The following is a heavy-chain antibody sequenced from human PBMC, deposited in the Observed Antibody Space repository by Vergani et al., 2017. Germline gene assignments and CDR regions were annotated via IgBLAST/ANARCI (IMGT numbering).Heavy chain of an antibody. V-gene: IGHV3-30*02. Sequence: QVQLVESGGGVVQPGWSLRLSCAASGFTFNSYGMHWVRQAPGKGLEWVASIRSDESRRYYGDSMEGPFTISRDNSKNTLYLQMKSLRPEDTAVYYCAKEGGGYCSGGTCYPEYWGQGTLVIVSS. CDR1: GFTFNSYG. J-gene: IGHJ4*02. CDR2: IRSDESRR. D-gene: IGHD2-15*01. CDR3: AKEGGGYCSGGTCYPEY.